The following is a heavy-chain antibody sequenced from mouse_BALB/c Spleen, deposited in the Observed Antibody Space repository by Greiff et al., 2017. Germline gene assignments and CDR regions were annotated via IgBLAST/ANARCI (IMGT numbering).Heavy chain of an antibody. V-gene: IGHV5-4*02. J-gene: IGHJ3*01. D-gene: IGHD2-4*01. CDR1: GFTFSDYY. CDR3: ARALIYYDYDDAY. Sequence: DVMLVESGGGLVKPGGSLKLSCAASGFTFSDYYMYWVRQTPEKRLEWVATISDGGSHTYYPDSVKGRFTISRDNAKNNLYLQMSSLKSEDTAMYYCARALIYYDYDDAYWGQGTLVTVSA. CDR2: ISDGGSHT.